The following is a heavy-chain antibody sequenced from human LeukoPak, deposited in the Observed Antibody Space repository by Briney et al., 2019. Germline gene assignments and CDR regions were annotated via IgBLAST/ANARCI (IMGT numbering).Heavy chain of an antibody. V-gene: IGHV3-74*01. CDR2: INSDGSST. CDR1: GFTFSSYW. Sequence: SGGSLRLSCAAPGFTFSSYWMYWVRQAPGKGLVWVSRINSDGSSTTYADSVKGRFTISRASAKDTLYLQRNSLRAEDTAVYYCARTVSYYFDYWGQGTLVTVSS. CDR3: ARTVSYYFDY. J-gene: IGHJ4*02. D-gene: IGHD4-17*01.